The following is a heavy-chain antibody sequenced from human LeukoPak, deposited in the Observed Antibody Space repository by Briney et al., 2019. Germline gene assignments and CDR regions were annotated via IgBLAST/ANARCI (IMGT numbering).Heavy chain of an antibody. CDR3: ARDEYYYGMDV. J-gene: IGHJ6*02. CDR1: GFTFSSYW. V-gene: IGHV3-7*01. Sequence: GGSLRLSCAASGFTFSSYWMNWARQAPGKGLEWVASINHNGNVNYYVDSVKGRLTISRDNAKNSLYLQMNSLRAEDTAVYYCARDEYYYGMDVWGQGTTVTVSS. CDR2: INHNGNVN.